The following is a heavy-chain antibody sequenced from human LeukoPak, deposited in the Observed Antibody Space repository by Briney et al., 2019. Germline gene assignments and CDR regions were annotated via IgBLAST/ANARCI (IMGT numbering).Heavy chain of an antibody. CDR1: GFTFSDYY. Sequence: PGGSLRLSCAASGFTFSDYYMSWIRQAPGKGLEWVSYISSSGSTIYYADSVKGRFTISRDNAKNSLYLQMNSLRAEDTAVYYCAREAMITFGGVIVPSRGYYFDYWGQGTLVTVSS. V-gene: IGHV3-11*01. CDR2: ISSSGSTI. D-gene: IGHD3-16*02. CDR3: AREAMITFGGVIVPSRGYYFDY. J-gene: IGHJ4*02.